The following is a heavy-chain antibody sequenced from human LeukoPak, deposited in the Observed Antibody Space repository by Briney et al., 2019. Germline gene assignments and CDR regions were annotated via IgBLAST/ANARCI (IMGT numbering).Heavy chain of an antibody. V-gene: IGHV1-18*01. CDR3: ARDVGYCSSTSCSRGDY. Sequence: VASVNVSCTASGYTFTNYGISWVRQAPGQGLEWMGRISAYNGNTDYAQKLQGRVTMTTDTSTTTAYMELRSLRSDDTAVYYCARDVGYCSSTSCSRGDYWGQGTLVTVSS. CDR2: ISAYNGNT. J-gene: IGHJ4*02. CDR1: GYTFTNYG. D-gene: IGHD2-2*01.